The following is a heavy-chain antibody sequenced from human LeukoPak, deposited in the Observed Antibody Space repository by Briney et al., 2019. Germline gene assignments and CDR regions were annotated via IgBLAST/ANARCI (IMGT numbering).Heavy chain of an antibody. CDR1: GGSISSSSYY. V-gene: IGHV4-39*01. D-gene: IGHD2-2*01. CDR3: ARKPGRLIVVVPAAHPQNDAFDI. J-gene: IGHJ3*02. Sequence: RSSETLSLTCTVSGGSISSSSYYWGWIRQPPGKGLEWIGSIYHSGSTYYNPSLKSRVTISVDTSKNQFSLKLSSVTAADTAVYYCARKPGRLIVVVPAAHPQNDAFDIWGQGAMVTVSS. CDR2: IYHSGST.